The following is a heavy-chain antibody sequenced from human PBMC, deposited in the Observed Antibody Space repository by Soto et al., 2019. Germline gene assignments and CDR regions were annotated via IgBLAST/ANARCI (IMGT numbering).Heavy chain of an antibody. CDR2: ITRDGYNK. D-gene: IGHD6-6*01. V-gene: IGHV3-30*04. CDR3: TKSSGGSSSVGMDY. J-gene: IGHJ4*02. Sequence: ESGGGVVQHGRSLRLSCAGSGFIFKNYALNWVRQAPGKGLEWVASITRDGYNKYYADSVKGRFTISRDNSRDTLSLQMTALTIEDSSVYYCTKSSGGSSSVGMDYWGQGTRVTVSS. CDR1: GFIFKNYA.